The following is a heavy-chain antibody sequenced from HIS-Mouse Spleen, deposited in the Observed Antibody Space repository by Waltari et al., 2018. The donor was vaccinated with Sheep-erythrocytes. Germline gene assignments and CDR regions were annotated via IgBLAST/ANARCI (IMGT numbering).Heavy chain of an antibody. CDR2: ISSSSSYI. CDR1: GFTFSSYS. Sequence: EVQLVESGGGLVKPGGSLRLSCAASGFTFSSYSMNWVRQAPGKGLEWGESISSSSSYIYYADSVKGRFTISRYNAKNSLYLQMNSLRAEDTAVYYCARVASGATFDYWGQGTLVTVSS. CDR3: ARVASGATFDY. V-gene: IGHV3-21*01. D-gene: IGHD1-26*01. J-gene: IGHJ4*02.